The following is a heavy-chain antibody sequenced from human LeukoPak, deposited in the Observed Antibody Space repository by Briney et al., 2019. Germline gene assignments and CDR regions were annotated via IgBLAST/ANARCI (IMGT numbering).Heavy chain of an antibody. CDR1: GGSISSSSYY. CDR2: IYYSGST. CDR3: ARHGKVLYSGSYSYYYYYYMDV. Sequence: PSETLSLTCTVSGGSISSSSYYWGWIRQPPGKGLEWIGSIYYSGSTYYNPSLKSRVTISVDTSKNQFSLKLSSVTAADTAVYYCARHGKVLYSGSYSYYYYYYMDVWGKGTTVTVSS. D-gene: IGHD1-26*01. J-gene: IGHJ6*03. V-gene: IGHV4-39*01.